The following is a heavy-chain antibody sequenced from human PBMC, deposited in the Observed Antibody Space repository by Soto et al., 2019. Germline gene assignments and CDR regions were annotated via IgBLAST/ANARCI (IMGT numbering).Heavy chain of an antibody. J-gene: IGHJ6*02. CDR2: ITSTSSFI. CDR1: GFTFSTYS. V-gene: IGHV3-21*01. D-gene: IGHD2-8*01. Sequence: EVHLVESGGGLVKPGGSLKVSCAASGFTFSTYSMNWVRQAPGKGLEWVSSITSTSSFIDYTDSVKGRFTISRDNAKNSLFQQMDSLRADDTAVYYCARSQRNGAMDVWGQGTTVTVSS. CDR3: ARSQRNGAMDV.